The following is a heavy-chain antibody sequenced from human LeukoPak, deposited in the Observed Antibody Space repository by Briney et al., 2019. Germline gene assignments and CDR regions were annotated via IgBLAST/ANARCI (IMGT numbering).Heavy chain of an antibody. D-gene: IGHD3-3*01. J-gene: IGHJ4*02. CDR1: GFTFSTSW. Sequence: GGSLRLSCAASGFTFSTSWMTWVRQAPGEGLEWVANIKQDGSEKYYVDSVKGRFAVSRDNAKNSLYLQMNSLRAEDTAVYYCARAQSGFWSGYCFDYWGQGTLVTVSS. CDR3: ARAQSGFWSGYCFDY. CDR2: IKQDGSEK. V-gene: IGHV3-7*01.